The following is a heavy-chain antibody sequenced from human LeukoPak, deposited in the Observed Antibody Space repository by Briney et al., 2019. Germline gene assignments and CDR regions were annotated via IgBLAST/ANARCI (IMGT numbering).Heavy chain of an antibody. D-gene: IGHD2-21*02. CDR2: IGTAGDT. V-gene: IGHV3-13*01. CDR1: GFTFSSYD. Sequence: GGSLRLSRAASGFTFSSYDMHWVRQATGKGLEWVSAIGTAGDTYYPGSVKGRFTISRENAKNSLYLQMNSLRAGDTAVYYCARGAYCGGDCYPPYHFDYWGQGTLVTVSS. J-gene: IGHJ4*02. CDR3: ARGAYCGGDCYPPYHFDY.